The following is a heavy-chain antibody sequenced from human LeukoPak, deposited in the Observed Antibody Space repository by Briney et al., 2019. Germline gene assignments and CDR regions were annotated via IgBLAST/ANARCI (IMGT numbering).Heavy chain of an antibody. Sequence: ASVKVSCKASGYTFINYYMHWVRQALGQGLEWMGIINPSGGTTSYAQNFQGRVTMTRDTSTSTVYMELSSLRSEDMAVYYCARDHKGSGSFDYWGQGTLVTVSS. CDR3: ARDHKGSGSFDY. CDR1: GYTFINYY. D-gene: IGHD3-10*01. V-gene: IGHV1-46*01. CDR2: INPSGGTT. J-gene: IGHJ4*02.